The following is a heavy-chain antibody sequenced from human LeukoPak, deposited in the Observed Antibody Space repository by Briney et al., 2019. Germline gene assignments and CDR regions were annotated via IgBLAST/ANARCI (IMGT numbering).Heavy chain of an antibody. CDR3: ARAGSVGALLDAFDI. CDR1: GFTFSSYA. V-gene: IGHV3-64*01. J-gene: IGHJ3*02. Sequence: GGSLRLSCAASGFTFSSYAMHWVRQAPGKGLEYVSAISSNGGSTYYANSVKGRFTISRDNSKNTLYLQMGSLRAEDMAVYYCARAGSVGALLDAFDIWGQGTMVTVSS. CDR2: ISSNGGST. D-gene: IGHD1-26*01.